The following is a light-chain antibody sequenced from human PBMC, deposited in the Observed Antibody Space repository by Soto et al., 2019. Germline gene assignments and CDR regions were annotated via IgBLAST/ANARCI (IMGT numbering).Light chain of an antibody. CDR2: ATS. CDR1: QSVGNN. Sequence: EIVVTQSPATLSVSPGERATLSCRASQSVGNNFAWYQQKPGQAPRLLIFATSTRATGVPARFSGRGSGTAFTLTISSLQSEDFAVYSCQQYGDWPLTFGGGAKVEIE. V-gene: IGKV3-15*01. J-gene: IGKJ4*01. CDR3: QQYGDWPLT.